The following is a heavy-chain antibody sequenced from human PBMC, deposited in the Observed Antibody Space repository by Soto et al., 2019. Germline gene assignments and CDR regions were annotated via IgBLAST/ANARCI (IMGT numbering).Heavy chain of an antibody. CDR3: AASIAAARPAEYFQH. J-gene: IGHJ1*01. CDR1: GGTFSSYT. V-gene: IGHV1-69*02. CDR2: IIPILGIA. Sequence: GASVKVSCKASGGTFSSYTISWVRQAPGQGLEWMGRIIPILGIANYAQKFQGRVTITADKSTSTAYMELSSLRSEDTAVYYCAASIAAARPAEYFQHWGQGTLVTVSS. D-gene: IGHD6-13*01.